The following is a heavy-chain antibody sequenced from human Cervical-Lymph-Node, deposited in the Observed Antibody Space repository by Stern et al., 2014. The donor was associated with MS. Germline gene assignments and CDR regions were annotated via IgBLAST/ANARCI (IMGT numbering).Heavy chain of an antibody. CDR1: NASITTSTYY. J-gene: IGHJ3*02. CDR3: VCPWADYSFDI. V-gene: IGHV4-39*02. Sequence: QVQLQESGPGLVKPSETLSLTCNVSNASITTSTYYWGWVRQPPGKGLEWIGNIYNTGNTYYNPSVFSRVSISVDTSRNHFSLKLPSVTAADTAVYYCVCPWADYSFDIWGPGTLVTVSS. D-gene: IGHD2/OR15-2a*01. CDR2: IYNTGNT.